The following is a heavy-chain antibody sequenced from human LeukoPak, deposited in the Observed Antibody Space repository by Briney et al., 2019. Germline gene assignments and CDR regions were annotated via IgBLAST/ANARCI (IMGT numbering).Heavy chain of an antibody. CDR2: IFHTGTA. CDR3: AKMTDMTPYSSGTFDS. V-gene: IGHV4-38-2*02. J-gene: IGHJ4*02. CDR1: GSSIISTY. Sequence: SETLSLTCSVSGSSIISTYWGWIRQPPGEGLEWIGSIFHTGTAYYNPSLKSRVTISIDTSKNQFSLKLNSVTAADTAVYYCAKMTDMTPYSSGTFDSWGQGTLVTVSS. D-gene: IGHD3-10*01.